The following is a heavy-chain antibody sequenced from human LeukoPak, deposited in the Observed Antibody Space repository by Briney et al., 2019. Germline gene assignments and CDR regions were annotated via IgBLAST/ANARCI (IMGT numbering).Heavy chain of an antibody. Sequence: GGSLRLSCAASGFTFSSYAMSWVRQAPGKGLEWVSVIYSGGDTYYADSVKGRFTISRDNSKNTLYLQMNSLRAEDTAVYYCARDIGGIFDSWGQGTLVTVSS. D-gene: IGHD1-26*01. CDR3: ARDIGGIFDS. V-gene: IGHV3-53*01. J-gene: IGHJ4*02. CDR1: GFTFSSYA. CDR2: IYSGGDT.